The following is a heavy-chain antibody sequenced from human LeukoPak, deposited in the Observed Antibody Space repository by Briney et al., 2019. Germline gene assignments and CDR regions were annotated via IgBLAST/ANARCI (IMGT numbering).Heavy chain of an antibody. J-gene: IGHJ4*02. CDR2: IYYSGST. D-gene: IGHD2-2*01. V-gene: IGHV4-59*01. Sequence: SETLSLTCTVSGGSISSYYWSWIRQPPGKGLEWIGYIYYSGSTNYNPSLKSRVTISVDTSKNQFSLKLSSVTAADTAVYYCATVVPAASHFDYWGQGTLVTVSS. CDR1: GGSISSYY. CDR3: ATVVPAASHFDY.